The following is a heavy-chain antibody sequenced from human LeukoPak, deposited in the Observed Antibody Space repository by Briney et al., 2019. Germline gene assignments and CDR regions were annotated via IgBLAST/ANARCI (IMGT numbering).Heavy chain of an antibody. CDR2: INPNSGGT. J-gene: IGHJ1*01. Sequence: ASVKVSCKASGYTFTGYYMHWVRQAPGQGLEWMGRINPNSGGTNYAQKFQGRVTMTGDTSISTAYMELSRLRSDDTAVYYCAQSIMITFGGVIVIRYFQHWGQGTLVTVSS. V-gene: IGHV1-2*06. D-gene: IGHD3-16*02. CDR3: AQSIMITFGGVIVIRYFQH. CDR1: GYTFTGYY.